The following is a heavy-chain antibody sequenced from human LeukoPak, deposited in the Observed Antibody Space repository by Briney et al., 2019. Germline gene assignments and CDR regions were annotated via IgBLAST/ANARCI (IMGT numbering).Heavy chain of an antibody. CDR1: GGSISRYY. D-gene: IGHD3-22*01. CDR3: ASVNYYDSSGYYYDAFDI. Sequence: SETLSLTCTVSGGSISRYYWGWIRQPPGKGLEWIGSIYYSGSTYYNPSLKSRVTISVDTSKNQFSLKLSSVTAADTAVYYCASVNYYDSSGYYYDAFDIWGQGTMATVSS. CDR2: IYYSGST. J-gene: IGHJ3*02. V-gene: IGHV4-39*07.